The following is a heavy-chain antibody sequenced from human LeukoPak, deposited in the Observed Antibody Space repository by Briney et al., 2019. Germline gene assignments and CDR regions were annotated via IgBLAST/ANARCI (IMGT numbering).Heavy chain of an antibody. Sequence: SETLSLTGAVSGGSIGSGGFSWSWIRLPPGKGLECIGYIYHSGITYYNPSLKSRVTISIDRSKNQFSLTLSSVTAADTAVYYCARGSGFYYGSGSPPTAVDVWGQGTTVTVSS. J-gene: IGHJ6*02. V-gene: IGHV4-30-2*01. CDR2: IYHSGIT. CDR1: GGSIGSGGFS. D-gene: IGHD3-10*01. CDR3: ARGSGFYYGSGSPPTAVDV.